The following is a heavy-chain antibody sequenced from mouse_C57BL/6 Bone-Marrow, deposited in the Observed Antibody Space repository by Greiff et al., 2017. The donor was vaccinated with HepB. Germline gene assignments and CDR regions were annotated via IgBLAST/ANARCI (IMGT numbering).Heavy chain of an antibody. Sequence: VQLQQSGPELVKPGASVKISCKASGYAFSSSWMNWVKQRPGKGLEWIGRIYPGDGDTNYNGKFKGKATLTADKSSSTAYMQLSSLTSEDSAVYFCARRSYYGSSPAWFAYWGQGTLVTVSA. CDR3: ARRSYYGSSPAWFAY. J-gene: IGHJ3*01. CDR1: GYAFSSSW. CDR2: IYPGDGDT. D-gene: IGHD1-1*01. V-gene: IGHV1-82*01.